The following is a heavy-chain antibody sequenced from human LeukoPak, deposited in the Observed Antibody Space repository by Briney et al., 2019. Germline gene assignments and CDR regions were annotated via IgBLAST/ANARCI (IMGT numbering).Heavy chain of an antibody. Sequence: VSVKVSCKASGYTFNRYAMNWVRQAPGQGLEWMGWINTNTGNPTYAQGFTGRFVFSLDTSVSTAYLQISSLKAEDTAVYYCARESAQWLINWGQGTLVTVSS. V-gene: IGHV7-4-1*02. J-gene: IGHJ4*02. CDR1: GYTFNRYA. CDR2: INTNTGNP. D-gene: IGHD6-19*01. CDR3: ARESAQWLIN.